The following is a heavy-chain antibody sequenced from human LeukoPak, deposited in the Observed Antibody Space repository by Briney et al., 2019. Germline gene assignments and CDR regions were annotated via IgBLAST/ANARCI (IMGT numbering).Heavy chain of an antibody. Sequence: PGGSLRLSCAASGFTFNSYWMHWVRQAPGKGLVWVSRINSDGSTTTYADSMKGRFTISRDNAENTLYLQMNSLRAEDTAVYYCARTARSGGYWSDFDYWGQGTLVTVSS. CDR2: INSDGSTT. D-gene: IGHD3-22*01. V-gene: IGHV3-74*01. CDR1: GFTFNSYW. CDR3: ARTARSGGYWSDFDY. J-gene: IGHJ4*02.